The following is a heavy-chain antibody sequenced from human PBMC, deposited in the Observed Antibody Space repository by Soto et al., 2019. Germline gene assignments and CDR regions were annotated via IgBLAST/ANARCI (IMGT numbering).Heavy chain of an antibody. J-gene: IGHJ2*01. CDR2: ISYDGSNK. Sequence: GGSLRLSCAASGFTFSSYGMHWVRQAPGKGLEWVAVISYDGSNKYYADSVKGRFTISRDNSKNTLYLQMNSLRAEDTAVYYCAKGPHIVVVVAATPDWYFDLWGRGTLVTVSS. D-gene: IGHD2-15*01. V-gene: IGHV3-30*18. CDR3: AKGPHIVVVVAATPDWYFDL. CDR1: GFTFSSYG.